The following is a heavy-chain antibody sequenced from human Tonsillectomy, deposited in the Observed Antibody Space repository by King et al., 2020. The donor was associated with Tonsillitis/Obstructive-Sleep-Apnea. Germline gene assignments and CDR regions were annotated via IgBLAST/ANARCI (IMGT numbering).Heavy chain of an antibody. J-gene: IGHJ4*02. Sequence: QLQESGPGLVKPSETLSLTCTVSGGSISSRSYYWGWIRQPPGKGLEWIGSIYYSGSTYYNPSLKSRVTISVDTSKNQFSLKLSSVTAADTAVYYCALSQEVVVDVGGYYIQSCGQRTLVTVST. D-gene: IGHD3-22*01. CDR2: IYYSGST. CDR3: ALSQEVVVDVGGYYIQS. V-gene: IGHV4-39*01. CDR1: GGSISSRSYY.